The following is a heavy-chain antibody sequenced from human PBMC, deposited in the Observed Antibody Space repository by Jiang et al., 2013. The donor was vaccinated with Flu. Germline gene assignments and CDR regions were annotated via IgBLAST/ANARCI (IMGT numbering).Heavy chain of an antibody. J-gene: IGHJ4*02. Sequence: GPGLVKPSGTLSLTCAVSGGSISSSNWWSWVRQPPGKGLEWIGEIYHSGSTNYNPSLKSRVTISVDKSKNQFSLKLSSVTAADTAVYYCARLIAAAATLAPYYFDYWGPGNPGHRLL. CDR2: IYHSGST. CDR3: ARLIAAAATLAPYYFDY. D-gene: IGHD6-13*01. V-gene: IGHV4-4*02. CDR1: GGSISSSNW.